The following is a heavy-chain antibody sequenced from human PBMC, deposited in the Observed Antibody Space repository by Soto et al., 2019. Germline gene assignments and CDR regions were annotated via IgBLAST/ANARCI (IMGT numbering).Heavy chain of an antibody. D-gene: IGHD3-16*02. Sequence: QVQLVESGGGLVKPGGSLRLSCAASGFTFSDYYMSWIRQAPGKGLEWVSYISSSSSYTNYADSVKGRFTISRDNAKNSLYLQMNSLRAEDTAVYYCARTGAPGSDLPFDYWGQGTLVTVSS. J-gene: IGHJ4*02. CDR2: ISSSSSYT. V-gene: IGHV3-11*06. CDR1: GFTFSDYY. CDR3: ARTGAPGSDLPFDY.